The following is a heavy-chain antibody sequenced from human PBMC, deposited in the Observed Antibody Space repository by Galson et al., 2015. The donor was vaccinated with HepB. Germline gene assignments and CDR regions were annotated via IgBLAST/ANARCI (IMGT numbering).Heavy chain of an antibody. CDR1: GFTFSSYA. Sequence: SLRLSCAASGFTFSSYAMTWVRQAPGKGLEWVSSTSGSGGSTYYADSVKGRFTISRDNPKNTLYLQMNSLRAEDTAVYYCAKEGYSSSPVGWFDPWGQGTLVTVSS. V-gene: IGHV3-23*01. J-gene: IGHJ5*02. D-gene: IGHD6-6*01. CDR2: TSGSGGST. CDR3: AKEGYSSSPVGWFDP.